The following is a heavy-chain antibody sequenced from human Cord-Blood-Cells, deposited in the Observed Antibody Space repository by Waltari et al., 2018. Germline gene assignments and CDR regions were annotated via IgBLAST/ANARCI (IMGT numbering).Heavy chain of an antibody. CDR2: IYWNDDK. Sequence: QITLKESGPTLVKPTQTLTLTCTFSGFSLSTSGVGVGWIRQPPGKALEWLALIYWNDDKRYSPSLKSRLNITKDTSKNQVVLTMTNMDPVDTATYYCAHSDPQLTGDAFDIWGQGTMVTVSS. CDR1: GFSLSTSGVG. J-gene: IGHJ3*02. CDR3: AHSDPQLTGDAFDI. D-gene: IGHD7-27*01. V-gene: IGHV2-5*01.